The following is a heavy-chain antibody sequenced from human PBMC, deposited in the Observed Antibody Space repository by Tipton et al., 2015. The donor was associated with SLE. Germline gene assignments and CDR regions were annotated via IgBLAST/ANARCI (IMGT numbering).Heavy chain of an antibody. CDR2: IYYSGST. J-gene: IGHJ4*02. Sequence: GLVKPSETLSLTCTVSGGSISSSSYYWGWIRQPPGKGLEWIGSIYYSGSTNYNPSLKSRVTISVDTSKNQFSLKLSSVTAADTAVYYCARAGRAWNLFDYWGQGTLVTVSS. V-gene: IGHV4-39*07. CDR1: GGSISSSSYY. D-gene: IGHD1-1*01. CDR3: ARAGRAWNLFDY.